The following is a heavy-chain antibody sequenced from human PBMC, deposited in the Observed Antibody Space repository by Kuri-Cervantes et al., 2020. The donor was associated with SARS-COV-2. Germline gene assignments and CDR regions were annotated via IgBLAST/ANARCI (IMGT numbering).Heavy chain of an antibody. J-gene: IGHJ4*02. D-gene: IGHD5-24*01. Sequence: ASVKVSCKASGYTFTSYGISWVRQAPGQGLEWMGWISAYNGNTNYAQKLQGRVTMTRNTSISTAYMELSSLRSEDTAVYYCARGGLATTRDFDYWGQGTLVTVSS. V-gene: IGHV1-18*01. CDR3: ARGGLATTRDFDY. CDR1: GYTFTSYG. CDR2: ISAYNGNT.